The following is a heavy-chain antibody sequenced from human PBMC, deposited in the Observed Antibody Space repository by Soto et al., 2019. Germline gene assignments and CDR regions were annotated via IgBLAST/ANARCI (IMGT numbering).Heavy chain of an antibody. J-gene: IGHJ5*01. CDR2: IYYSVTT. CDR1: GGSITNNNYY. V-gene: IGHV4-39*01. Sequence: SETLSLTCTVSGGSITNNNYYWGWVRQPPGKGLEWIANIYYSVTTYYNPSLKSRVTISADTSKNQGSLNVNSVTAADTAVYYCARLAAYDFWRGGNWIDSWGQGTLVTVSS. CDR3: ARLAAYDFWRGGNWIDS. D-gene: IGHD3-3*01.